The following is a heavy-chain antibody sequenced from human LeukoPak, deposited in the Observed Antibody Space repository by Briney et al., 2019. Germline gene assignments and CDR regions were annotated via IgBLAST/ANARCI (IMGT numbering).Heavy chain of an antibody. J-gene: IGHJ3*02. D-gene: IGHD3-22*01. Sequence: SVKVSCKASGGTFSSYAISWVRQAPGQGLEWMGRIIPIFGTANYAQKFQGRVTITTDESTSTAYMELSSLRSEDTAVYYCARRSGGYYYDSSGYSDDAFDIWGQGTMVTVSS. CDR1: GGTFSSYA. CDR2: IIPIFGTA. CDR3: ARRSGGYYYDSSGYSDDAFDI. V-gene: IGHV1-69*05.